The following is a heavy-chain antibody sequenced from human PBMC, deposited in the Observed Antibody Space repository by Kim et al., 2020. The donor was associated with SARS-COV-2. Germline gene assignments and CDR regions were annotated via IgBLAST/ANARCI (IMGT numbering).Heavy chain of an antibody. CDR2: IYYSGST. V-gene: IGHV4-31*03. CDR3: ARLARSGYNAFDI. Sequence: SETLSLTCTVSGGSISSGGYYWSWIRQHPGKGLEWIGYIYYSGSTYYNPSLKSRVTISVDTSKNQFSLKLTSVTAADTAVYYCARLARSGYNAFDIWGQGTMVTVSS. J-gene: IGHJ3*02. D-gene: IGHD3-22*01. CDR1: GGSISSGGYY.